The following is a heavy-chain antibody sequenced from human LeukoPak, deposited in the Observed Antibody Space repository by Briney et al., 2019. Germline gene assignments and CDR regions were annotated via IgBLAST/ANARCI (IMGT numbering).Heavy chain of an antibody. V-gene: IGHV3-9*01. CDR1: GFTFDDYA. Sequence: PGGSLRLSCAASGFTFDDYAMHWVRQAPGKGLEWVSGISWNSGSIGYADSVKGRFTISRDNAKNSLYLQMNSLRAEDTALYYCAKDIPEDYGDYRLAFDIWGQGTMVTVSS. CDR2: ISWNSGSI. D-gene: IGHD4-17*01. J-gene: IGHJ3*02. CDR3: AKDIPEDYGDYRLAFDI.